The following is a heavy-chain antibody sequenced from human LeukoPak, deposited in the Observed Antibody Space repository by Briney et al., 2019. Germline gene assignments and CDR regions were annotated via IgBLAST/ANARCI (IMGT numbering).Heavy chain of an antibody. CDR3: VVGGSPGY. CDR2: ISTDGYTT. Sequence: GSLRLSCAASGLAFSSYKMHWVRQAPRKGLVWVSRISTDGYTTDYADFVQGRFTASRDNTKNTWSLEMNSLRAEDTAVYYCVVGGSPGYWGQGTLVTVSS. J-gene: IGHJ4*02. V-gene: IGHV3-74*01. D-gene: IGHD2-15*01. CDR1: GLAFSSYK.